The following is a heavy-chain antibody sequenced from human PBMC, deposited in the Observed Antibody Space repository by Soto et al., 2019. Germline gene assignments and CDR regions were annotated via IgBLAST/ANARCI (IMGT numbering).Heavy chain of an antibody. J-gene: IGHJ4*02. CDR1: GYTFTGFY. Sequence: QVQLVQSGAEVEKPGASVKVSCKPSGYTFTGFYMHWVRQAPGQGLEWMGWINPNSGDTKYGQKFQGWVTMTRDTSSRTAYMELRSLKSDDTAIYYCARKDPGGTYFAYWGQGTLVTVSS. V-gene: IGHV1-2*04. CDR2: INPNSGDT. D-gene: IGHD1-26*01. CDR3: ARKDPGGTYFAY.